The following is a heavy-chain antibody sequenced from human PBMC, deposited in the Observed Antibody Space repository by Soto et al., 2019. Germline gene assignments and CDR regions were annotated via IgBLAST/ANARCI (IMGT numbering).Heavy chain of an antibody. CDR2: IWYDGTNK. CDR1: LFIFSIYG. CDR3: ARDIGDQTSRWTDAFDI. Sequence: LSLSFAASLFIFSIYGMHLVRQAPCKGLEWVAVIWYDGTNKYYVDSVKGRFTISKDNSKNTLYLQMNSLRAEDTAIYYCARDIGDQTSRWTDAFDIWGQGTMVTVSS. J-gene: IGHJ3*02. D-gene: IGHD6-13*01. V-gene: IGHV3-33*01.